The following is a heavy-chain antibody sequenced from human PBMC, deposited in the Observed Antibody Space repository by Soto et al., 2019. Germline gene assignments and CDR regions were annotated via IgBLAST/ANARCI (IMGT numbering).Heavy chain of an antibody. V-gene: IGHV3-23*01. CDR2: ISGSGIST. CDR3: AKTPMRAVLVDAFDI. Sequence: PGGSLRLSCAASGSTFTNYAMSWVRQAPGKGLEWVSGISGSGISTFHADSVKGRFTISRDNSKNTLFLQMNSLRAEDTAVYYCAKTPMRAVLVDAFDIWGQGTKVTVSS. J-gene: IGHJ3*02. CDR1: GSTFTNYA. D-gene: IGHD3-22*01.